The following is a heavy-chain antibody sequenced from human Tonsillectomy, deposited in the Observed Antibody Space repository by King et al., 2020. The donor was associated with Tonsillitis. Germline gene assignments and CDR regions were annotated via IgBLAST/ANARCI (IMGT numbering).Heavy chain of an antibody. J-gene: IGHJ6*04. CDR2: INPFSGGT. V-gene: IGHV1-2*02. D-gene: IGHD1-14*01. CDR3: AREGGYKDV. CDR1: GYTFTAYY. Sequence: QLVQSGAEVKKPGASVKVSCKASGYTFTAYYMHWVRQAPGQGLEWMGWINPFSGGTDYAQKFLGRVTMTRDTSNNTAYMELSRLSSDDTAVYYCAREGGYKDVWGKGTTVTVSS.